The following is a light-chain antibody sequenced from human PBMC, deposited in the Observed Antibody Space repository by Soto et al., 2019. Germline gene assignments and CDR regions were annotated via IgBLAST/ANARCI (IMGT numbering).Light chain of an antibody. Sequence: AIQLTQSPSSLSASVGDRVTVTCRASQGISSALAWYQQKPGKTPNLLIYDASSLESGVPSRFSGSGSGTDFTLTISRLQPEDFATYYCQQFKDHPHTFGQGTKLEIK. V-gene: IGKV1D-13*01. CDR3: QQFKDHPHT. CDR2: DAS. J-gene: IGKJ2*01. CDR1: QGISSA.